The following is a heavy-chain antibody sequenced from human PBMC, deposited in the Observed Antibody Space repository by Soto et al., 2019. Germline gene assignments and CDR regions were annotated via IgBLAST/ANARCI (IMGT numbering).Heavy chain of an antibody. D-gene: IGHD3-9*01. CDR1: GDSISSYF. CDR2: IHYSGST. Sequence: PSETLSLTCTVSGDSISSYFWSWIRQPPGKGLEWIGYIHYSGSTNYNPSLKSRVTISVDTSKNQFSLRLSSVTAADTAVYYCARHPGYYDILTGYTTYYFASWGQGILVTVSS. J-gene: IGHJ4*02. V-gene: IGHV4-59*08. CDR3: ARHPGYYDILTGYTTYYFAS.